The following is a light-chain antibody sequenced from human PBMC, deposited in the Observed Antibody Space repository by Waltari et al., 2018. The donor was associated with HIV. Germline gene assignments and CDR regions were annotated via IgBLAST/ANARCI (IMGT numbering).Light chain of an antibody. CDR1: RRDVGGYNF. CDR2: EVK. V-gene: IGLV2-14*03. Sequence: QSALTQPASVSGSPGPSIPISCPGTRRDVGGYNFFSWDQQQPTKAPKLNIDEVKERPSGVSNRFSGSKSGNTASLTISGLQPEDEATYYCSSHTVTDTLVFGGGTELTVL. CDR3: SSHTVTDTLV. J-gene: IGLJ2*01.